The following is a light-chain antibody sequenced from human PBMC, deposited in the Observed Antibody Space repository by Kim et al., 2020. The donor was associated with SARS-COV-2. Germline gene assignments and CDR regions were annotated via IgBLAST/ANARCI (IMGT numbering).Light chain of an antibody. Sequence: DIQMTQSPSSLSASVGDRVTITCRASQNIGNYLNWYQQKPGKAPKLLIYASSNLQSGVPSRFSGSGSGSDFTLTISSLQPEDFATYYCQKSYTPPYTFGQGTKLEI. CDR3: QKSYTPPYT. J-gene: IGKJ2*01. CDR2: ASS. CDR1: QNIGNY. V-gene: IGKV1-39*01.